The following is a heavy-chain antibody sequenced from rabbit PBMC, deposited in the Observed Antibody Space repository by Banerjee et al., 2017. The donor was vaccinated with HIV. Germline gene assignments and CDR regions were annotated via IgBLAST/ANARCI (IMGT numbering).Heavy chain of an antibody. CDR1: GFSFSSSYY. V-gene: IGHV1S40*01. CDR2: IGDST. CDR3: ARAVSGTALTRLDL. D-gene: IGHD1-1*01. J-gene: IGHJ3*01. Sequence: QSLEESGGDLVKPGASLTLTCTASGFSFSSSYYMCWVRQAPGKGLEWVACIGDSTYYARWVNGRFTISKASSTTVTLQGTSLTAADTATYFCARAVSGTALTRLDLWGPGTLVTVS.